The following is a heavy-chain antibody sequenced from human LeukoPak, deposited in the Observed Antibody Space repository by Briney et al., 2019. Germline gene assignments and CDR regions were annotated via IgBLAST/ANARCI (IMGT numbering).Heavy chain of an antibody. CDR2: INPSGGST. D-gene: IGHD7-27*01. CDR3: VRTPPNWGADY. V-gene: IGHV1-46*01. CDR1: GYTFTSYY. Sequence: ASVKVSCKASGYTFTSYYMHWVRQAPGQGLEWMGIINPSGGSTSYAQKFQGRVTMTRNTAISTAYVELSSLRSEDTAVYYCVRTPPNWGADYRGQGTLVTVSS. J-gene: IGHJ4*02.